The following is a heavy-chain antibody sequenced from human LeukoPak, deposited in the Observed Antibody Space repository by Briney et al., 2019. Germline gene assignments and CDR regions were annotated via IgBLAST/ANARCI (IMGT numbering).Heavy chain of an antibody. Sequence: PSETLSLTCAVYGGSFSGYYWSWIRQPPGKGLEWIGEINHSGSTNYNPSLKSRVTISVDTSKNQFSLKLSSVTAADTAVYYCARVDINYSSSWYSSAYWGQGTLVTVSS. V-gene: IGHV4-34*01. CDR3: ARVDINYSSSWYSSAY. CDR2: INHSGST. J-gene: IGHJ4*02. D-gene: IGHD6-13*01. CDR1: GGSFSGYY.